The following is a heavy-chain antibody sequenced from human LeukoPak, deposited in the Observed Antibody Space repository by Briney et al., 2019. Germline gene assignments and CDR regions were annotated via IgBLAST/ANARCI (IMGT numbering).Heavy chain of an antibody. J-gene: IGHJ6*03. D-gene: IGHD7-27*01. CDR2: IYYSGST. CDR1: GDSISSSSYY. V-gene: IGHV4-39*01. CDR3: ARHQTGGHSYMDV. Sequence: PSETLSLTCTVSGDSISSSSYYWGWIRQPPGKGLEWIGSIYYSGSTYYNPSLKSRVTISVDTSRNQFSLKLSSVTAADTAVYYCARHQTGGHSYMDVWGKGTTVTVSS.